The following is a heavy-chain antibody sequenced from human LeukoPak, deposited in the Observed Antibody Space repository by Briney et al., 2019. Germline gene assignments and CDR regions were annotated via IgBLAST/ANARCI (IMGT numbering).Heavy chain of an antibody. CDR3: ARNSPVYWDFDL. J-gene: IGHJ2*01. V-gene: IGHV4-39*01. CDR1: GDSVNNNHYY. D-gene: IGHD2/OR15-2a*01. Sequence: SETLSLTCTVSGDSVNNNHYYWAWIRQPPGKGLEWIGSIYYSGTTYYNPSLGSRVTMSVDTSENQLSLKLTSVSAADTALYYCARNSPVYWDFDLWGRGTLVSVSS. CDR2: IYYSGTT.